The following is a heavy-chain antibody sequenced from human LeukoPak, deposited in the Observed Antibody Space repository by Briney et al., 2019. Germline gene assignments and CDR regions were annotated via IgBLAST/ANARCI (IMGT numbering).Heavy chain of an antibody. CDR3: ASILRDYYDSSAHMSGAFDI. D-gene: IGHD3-22*01. J-gene: IGHJ3*02. CDR1: GFTFDDYA. V-gene: IGHV3-9*01. CDR2: ISWNSATI. Sequence: GGSLRLSCAASGFTFDDYAMHWVRQTPGKGLEWVSHISWNSATIEYADSVKGRFTISRDNAKNSLYLQMNSLRSEDTAVYYCASILRDYYDSSAHMSGAFDIWGQGTMVTVSS.